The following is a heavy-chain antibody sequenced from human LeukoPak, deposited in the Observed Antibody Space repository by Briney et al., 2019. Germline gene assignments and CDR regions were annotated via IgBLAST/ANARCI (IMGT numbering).Heavy chain of an antibody. Sequence: PGGSLRLSCTASGFTFNNYWMHWVRQAPGKGPVWVSRINTDGSSTSYEDSVKGRFTISRDNAKNTLYLQMNSLRAEDTAVYYCARALAVTGTGGFDPWGQGTLVTVSS. V-gene: IGHV3-74*01. CDR3: ARALAVTGTGGFDP. D-gene: IGHD6-19*01. CDR1: GFTFNNYW. J-gene: IGHJ5*02. CDR2: INTDGSST.